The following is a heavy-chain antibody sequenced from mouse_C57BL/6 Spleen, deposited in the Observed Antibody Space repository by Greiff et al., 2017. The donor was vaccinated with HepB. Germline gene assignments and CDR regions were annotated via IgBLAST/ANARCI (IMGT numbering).Heavy chain of an antibody. D-gene: IGHD1-1*01. J-gene: IGHJ2*01. Sequence: EVHLVESGPELVKPGASVKISCKASGYSFTGYYMNWVKQSPEKSLEWIGEINPSTGGTTYNQKFKAKATLTVDKSSSTAYMQLKSLTSEDSAVYYCARHGSSYDFDYWGQGTTLTVSS. CDR2: INPSTGGT. V-gene: IGHV1-42*01. CDR1: GYSFTGYY. CDR3: ARHGSSYDFDY.